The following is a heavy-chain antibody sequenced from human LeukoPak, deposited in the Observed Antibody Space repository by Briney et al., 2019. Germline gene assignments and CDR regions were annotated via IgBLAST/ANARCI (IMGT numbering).Heavy chain of an antibody. CDR3: ARGGGMMAAAGSFDY. D-gene: IGHD6-13*01. CDR1: GGSISSYY. V-gene: IGHV4-59*12. J-gene: IGHJ4*02. CDR2: IYYSGST. Sequence: PSETLSLTCTVSGGSISSYYWSWIRQPPGKGLEWIGYIYYSGSTNYNPSLKSRVTISVDTSKNQFSLKLSSVTAADTAVYYCARGGGMMAAAGSFDYWGQGTLVTVSS.